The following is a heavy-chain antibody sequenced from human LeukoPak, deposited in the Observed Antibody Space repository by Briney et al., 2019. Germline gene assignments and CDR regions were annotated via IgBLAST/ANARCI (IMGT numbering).Heavy chain of an antibody. CDR3: ARSHLWPSGTFDI. V-gene: IGHV4-34*01. CDR2: INHGGFT. D-gene: IGHD5-18*01. J-gene: IGHJ3*02. CDR1: GASLSGYY. Sequence: SETPSLTCAVSGASLSGYYWSWIRQSPGKGLEWIGEINHGGFTNYNPSLKSRVTISVDTSRNQIALRLSSLTAADTAVYFCARSHLWPSGTFDIWGQGTVVAVSS.